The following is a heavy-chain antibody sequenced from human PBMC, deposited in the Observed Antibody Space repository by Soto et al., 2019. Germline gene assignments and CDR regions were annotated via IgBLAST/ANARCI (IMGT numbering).Heavy chain of an antibody. V-gene: IGHV4-34*01. CDR2: INHSGST. CDR3: ARGLRFLEWLEYYGMDV. CDR1: WVLQWLL. Sequence: SETLFPHLRCLWWVLQWLLLELDPPAPREGAGVDWEINHSGSTNYNPSLKSRVTISVDTSKNQFSLKLSSVTAADTAVYYCARGLRFLEWLEYYGMDVWGQGTTVTVSS. D-gene: IGHD3-3*01. J-gene: IGHJ6*02.